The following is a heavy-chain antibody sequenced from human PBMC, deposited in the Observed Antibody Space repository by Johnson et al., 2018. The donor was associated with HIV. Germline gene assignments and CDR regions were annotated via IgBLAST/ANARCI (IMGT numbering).Heavy chain of an antibody. D-gene: IGHD3-22*01. CDR1: GFTFSSYA. Sequence: QEQLVESGGGVVQPGRSLRLSCAASGFTFSSYAMHWVRQAPGKGLEWVAFISNDGSNKYYADSVKGRFTISRDNSKNTMYLQMNSLRAEDTAVYYCAREDSSGYFDGFDVWGQGTMVTVSS. CDR3: AREDSSGYFDGFDV. V-gene: IGHV3-30-3*01. J-gene: IGHJ3*01. CDR2: ISNDGSNK.